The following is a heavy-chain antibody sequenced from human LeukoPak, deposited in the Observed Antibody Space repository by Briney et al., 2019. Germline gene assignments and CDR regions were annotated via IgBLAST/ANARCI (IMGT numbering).Heavy chain of an antibody. CDR3: ARGYCGGDCSDY. Sequence: GGSLRLSCAASGFTFSSYAMHWVRQAPGKGLEWVAVISYDGSNKYSADSVKGRFTISRDNSKNTLYLQMNSLRAEDTAVYYCARGYCGGDCSDYWGQGTLVTVSS. J-gene: IGHJ4*02. D-gene: IGHD2-21*02. V-gene: IGHV3-30*04. CDR2: ISYDGSNK. CDR1: GFTFSSYA.